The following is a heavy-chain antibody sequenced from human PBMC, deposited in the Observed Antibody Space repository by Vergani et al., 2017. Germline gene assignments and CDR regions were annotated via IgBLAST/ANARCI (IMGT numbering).Heavy chain of an antibody. Sequence: EVQLLESGGGLVQPGGSLRLSCAASGFSFSSYAMTWVRQAPGKGLEWVSGISSSGGGTYYADSVKGRFIISRDNSKNTLHLQMNSLRADDTAVYYCTKGSRGYTGYFFDYWGQGTLATVSS. V-gene: IGHV3-23*01. CDR1: GFSFSSYA. CDR3: TKGSRGYTGYFFDY. J-gene: IGHJ4*02. D-gene: IGHD5-12*01. CDR2: ISSSGGGT.